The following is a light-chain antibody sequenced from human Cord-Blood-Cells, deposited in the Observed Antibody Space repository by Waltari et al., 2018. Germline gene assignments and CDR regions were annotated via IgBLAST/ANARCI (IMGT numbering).Light chain of an antibody. Sequence: QSALTQPASVSGSPGQSVTISCTGTSSDVGGYNYVSWYQQHPGKAPKLMIYDVSNRPSGVSTRCSGSKSGNTASLTISGLQAEDEADYYCSSYTSSSTHGVFGGGTKLTVL. V-gene: IGLV2-14*01. J-gene: IGLJ2*01. CDR1: SSDVGGYNY. CDR2: DVS. CDR3: SSYTSSSTHGV.